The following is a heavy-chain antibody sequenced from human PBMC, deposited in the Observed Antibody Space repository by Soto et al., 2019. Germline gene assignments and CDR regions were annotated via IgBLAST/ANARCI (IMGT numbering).Heavy chain of an antibody. Sequence: GESLKISCKGSGYSFTNYWIHWVRQMPGKGLEWMGRIDPYGSDTNYNPAFQGLVTISADKSISTAYLHWVSLKASDTAIYYCARLTTVDLNVWGQGTTVTVS. V-gene: IGHV5-10-1*01. CDR1: GYSFTNYW. J-gene: IGHJ6*02. CDR3: ARLTTVDLNV. D-gene: IGHD2-21*01. CDR2: IDPYGSDT.